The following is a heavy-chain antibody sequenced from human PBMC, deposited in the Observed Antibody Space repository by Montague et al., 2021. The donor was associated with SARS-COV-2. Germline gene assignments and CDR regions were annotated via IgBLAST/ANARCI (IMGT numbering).Heavy chain of an antibody. J-gene: IGHJ4*02. Sequence: SLRLSCAGSGFTFSDFYINWVRQAPGKGLEWLSFITGTNNGIRYXDSVKGRFTVSRDNAHSSVYLHLDSLTAEDTAVYYCARSFFYGSGGYFDFWGQGTLVAVSP. CDR3: ARSFFYGSGGYFDF. CDR1: GFTFSDFY. D-gene: IGHD3-10*01. V-gene: IGHV3-11*03. CDR2: ITGTNNGI.